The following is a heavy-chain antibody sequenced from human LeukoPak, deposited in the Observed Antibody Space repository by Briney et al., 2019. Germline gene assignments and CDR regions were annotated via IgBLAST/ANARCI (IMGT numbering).Heavy chain of an antibody. J-gene: IGHJ4*02. V-gene: IGHV4-34*01. CDR3: GCGSYYRRRIDY. CDR2: INHSGST. D-gene: IGHD3-10*01. CDR1: GGSFSGYY. Sequence: SETLSLTCVVYGGSFSGYYWSWIRQPPGKGLEWIGEINHSGSTNYNPSLKSRVTISVDTSKNQFSLKLSSVTAADTAVYYCGCGSYYRRRIDYWGQGTLVTVSS.